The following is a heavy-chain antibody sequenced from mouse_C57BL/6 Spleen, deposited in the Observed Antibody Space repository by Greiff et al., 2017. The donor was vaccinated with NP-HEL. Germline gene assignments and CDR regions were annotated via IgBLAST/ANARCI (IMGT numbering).Heavy chain of an antibody. V-gene: IGHV1-50*01. CDR3: ARWGYYGSSLFAY. Sequence: VQLQQPGAELVKPGASVKLSCKASGYTFTSYWMQWVKQRPGQGLEWIGEIDPSDSYTNYNQKFKGKATLTVDTSSSTAYMQLSSLTSEDSAVYYCARWGYYGSSLFAYWGQGTLVTVSA. J-gene: IGHJ3*01. D-gene: IGHD1-1*01. CDR1: GYTFTSYW. CDR2: IDPSDSYT.